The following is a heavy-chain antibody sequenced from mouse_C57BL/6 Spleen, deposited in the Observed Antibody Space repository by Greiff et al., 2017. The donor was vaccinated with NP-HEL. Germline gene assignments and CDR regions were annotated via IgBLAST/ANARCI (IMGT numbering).Heavy chain of an antibody. Sequence: QVQLQQPGAELVKPGASVKLSCKASGYTFTSYWMQWVKQRPGQGLEWIGEIDTSDSYTNYNQKFKGKATLTVDTSSSTAYIQLSSLTSEDSAVYYCARSYSNQGAWFAYWGQGTLVTVSA. J-gene: IGHJ3*01. CDR2: IDTSDSYT. CDR1: GYTFTSYW. V-gene: IGHV1-50*01. D-gene: IGHD2-5*01. CDR3: ARSYSNQGAWFAY.